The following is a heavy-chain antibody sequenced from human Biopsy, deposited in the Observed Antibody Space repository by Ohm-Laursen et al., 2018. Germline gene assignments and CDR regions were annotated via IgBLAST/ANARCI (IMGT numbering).Heavy chain of an antibody. D-gene: IGHD5-24*01. Sequence: SQTLSLTWSVSGDSISSSTYYWGWIRQPPGKGLEWIGTIRNTYFRTPLKSRVTMSVNTSKKQFSLRLSSVTAADTAVYYCASAGYNPDWNFDLWGRGTRVTVSS. CDR3: ASAGYNPDWNFDL. V-gene: IGHV4-39*07. CDR2: IRNT. J-gene: IGHJ2*01. CDR1: GDSISSSTYY.